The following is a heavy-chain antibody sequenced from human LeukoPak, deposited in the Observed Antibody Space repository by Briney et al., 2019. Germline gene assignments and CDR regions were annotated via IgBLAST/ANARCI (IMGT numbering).Heavy chain of an antibody. CDR3: AKEYSSSTLTGVFDY. V-gene: IGHV3-48*03. Sequence: GGSLRLSCAVSGFTFSSYEMNWVRQAPGKGLEWVSYISSSGSTIYYADSVKGRFTISRDNAKNSLYLQMNSLRAEDTALYYCAKEYSSSTLTGVFDYWGQGTLVTVSS. CDR1: GFTFSSYE. D-gene: IGHD6-13*01. CDR2: ISSSGSTI. J-gene: IGHJ4*02.